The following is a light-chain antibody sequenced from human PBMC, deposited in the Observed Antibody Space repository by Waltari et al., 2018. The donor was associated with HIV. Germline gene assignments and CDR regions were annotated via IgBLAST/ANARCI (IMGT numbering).Light chain of an antibody. Sequence: FILIQHRSVSEPTWEAGPVSCTRSRGSICRSSVQWYQQRPGSSPTTVIYEDDQRPSGVPGRFSGSIDRSSNSAALTISGRMTEDEADYYCQSYDSNTRIVGTGTKVTVL. CDR1: RGSICRSS. CDR2: EDD. CDR3: QSYDSNTRI. J-gene: IGLJ1*01. V-gene: IGLV6-57*01.